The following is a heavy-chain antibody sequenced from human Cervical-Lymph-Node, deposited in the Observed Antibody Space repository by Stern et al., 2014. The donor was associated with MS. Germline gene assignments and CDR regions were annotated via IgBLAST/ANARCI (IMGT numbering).Heavy chain of an antibody. CDR1: GGSISSSSYY. D-gene: IGHD1-1*01. V-gene: IGHV4-39*02. Sequence: ESGPGLVKPSETLSLTCIVSGGSISSSSYYWGWVRQPPGQGLEWIWPMSDSGTTYYNPSLKSRVTISVDTSNNHFSLKLISVTVADTAVXXCARXXXARLDAFDYWGQGTLVTVSS. CDR3: ARXXXARLDAFDY. J-gene: IGHJ4*02. CDR2: MSDSGTT.